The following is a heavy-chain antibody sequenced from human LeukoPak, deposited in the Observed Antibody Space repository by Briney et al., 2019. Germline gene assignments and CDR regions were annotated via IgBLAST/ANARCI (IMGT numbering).Heavy chain of an antibody. CDR3: ARVPVTARLTDASDI. CDR2: IYYSGST. V-gene: IGHV4-59*01. D-gene: IGHD2-21*02. J-gene: IGHJ3*02. Sequence: PSETLSLTCTVSGGSISSYYWSWIRQPPGKGLEWIGYIYYSGSTNYNPSLKSRVTISVDTFKNQFSLKLSSVTAADTAVYYCARVPVTARLTDASDIWGQGTMVTVSS. CDR1: GGSISSYY.